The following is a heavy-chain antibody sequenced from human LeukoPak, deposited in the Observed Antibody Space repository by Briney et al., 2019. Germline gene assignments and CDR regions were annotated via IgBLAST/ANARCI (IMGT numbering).Heavy chain of an antibody. D-gene: IGHD6-6*01. Sequence: GGSLRLSCAASGFTFSSYSMNWVRQAPGKGLEWVSSISSSSSYIYYADSVKGRFTISRDNAKNSLYLQMNSLRAEDTAVYYCARDLGLSIEWGAARRGYFDYWGQGTLVTVSS. CDR2: ISSSSSYI. J-gene: IGHJ4*02. CDR3: ARDLGLSIEWGAARRGYFDY. CDR1: GFTFSSYS. V-gene: IGHV3-21*01.